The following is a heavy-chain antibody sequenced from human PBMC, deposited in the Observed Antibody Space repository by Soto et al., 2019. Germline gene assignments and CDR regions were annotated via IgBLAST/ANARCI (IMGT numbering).Heavy chain of an antibody. CDR1: GFTFSSDA. Sequence: EVQLLESGGGLVQPGGSLRLSCAASGFTFSSDAMSWVRQSPGKGLEWVSPVSGSGGSTYYADSVRGRFTIARDASTNMVVLQMYSLRSARTLICLCANEGAEPLLYLVWNSDA. V-gene: IGHV3-23*01. CDR3: ANEGAEPLLYLVWNSDA. D-gene: IGHD2-2*02. CDR2: VSGSGGST. J-gene: IGHJ3*01.